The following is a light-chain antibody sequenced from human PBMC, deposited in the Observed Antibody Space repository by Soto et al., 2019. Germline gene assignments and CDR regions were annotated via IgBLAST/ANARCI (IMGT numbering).Light chain of an antibody. V-gene: IGKV3-20*01. J-gene: IGKJ1*01. CDR3: LQHYAWPWT. CDR2: GAS. Sequence: EVVLTQSPGTLSLSPGEGATLSCRSSQDVGTNYLAWYQQKPGQAPRLLIFGASSRASGVPGRFSGSGSGTDFTLTISRLEPEDSGVYYCLQHYAWPWTFGQGTKVEIK. CDR1: QDVGTNY.